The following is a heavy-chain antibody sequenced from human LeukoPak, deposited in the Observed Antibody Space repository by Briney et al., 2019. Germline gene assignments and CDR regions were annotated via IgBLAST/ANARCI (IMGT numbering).Heavy chain of an antibody. V-gene: IGHV3-33*08. Sequence: GGSLRLSCAASGFTFSSYSMNWVRQAPGKGLEWVAVIWYDGGDKYYADSVKGRFTISRDNSKNTLYLQMTSLRADDTAVYYCARDRVLHYFDYWGQGALVTVSS. CDR3: ARDRVLHYFDY. D-gene: IGHD3-16*01. CDR1: GFTFSSYS. CDR2: IWYDGGDK. J-gene: IGHJ4*02.